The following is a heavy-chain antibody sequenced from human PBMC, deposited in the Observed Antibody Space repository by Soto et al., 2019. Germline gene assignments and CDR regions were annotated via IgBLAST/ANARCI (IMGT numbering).Heavy chain of an antibody. Sequence: QVQLVESGGGVVQPGRSLRLSCSASGFTFSSYGMQWVRQAPGEGLEWAATISNDGNTQYYADSVEGRFTISRDNSKNTLYFQLDSLRHEDTATYSSALSLGASSWFVAAHWGQGSLVTVSS. D-gene: IGHD6-13*01. CDR1: GFTFSSYG. CDR3: ALSLGASSWFVAAH. V-gene: IGHV3-30*03. J-gene: IGHJ4*02. CDR2: ISNDGNTQ.